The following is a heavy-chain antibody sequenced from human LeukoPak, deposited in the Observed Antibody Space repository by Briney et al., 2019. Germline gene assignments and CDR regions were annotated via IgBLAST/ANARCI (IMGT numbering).Heavy chain of an antibody. J-gene: IGHJ3*02. CDR2: MNPNSGNT. CDR3: ARELTAADDAFDI. D-gene: IGHD6-13*01. V-gene: IGHV1-8*01. Sequence: ASVKVSCKASGYTFTSYDINWWRQATGQGLEWMGWMNPNSGNTGYAQKFQGRVTMTRNTSISTAYMELSNLRSEDTAVYYCARELTAADDAFDIWGQGTMVTVSS. CDR1: GYTFTSYD.